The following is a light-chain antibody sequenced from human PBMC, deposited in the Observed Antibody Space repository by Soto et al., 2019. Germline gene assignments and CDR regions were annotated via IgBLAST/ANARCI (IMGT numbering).Light chain of an antibody. J-gene: IGKJ1*01. Sequence: DSVLTRSPYTFSLSPAERATLSCRASQSISSNNFAWYQQKPPQAPRLLIYGASRRAPGIPERFSGSGSGTDFTLTISRLEPEDFAVYYCHQCCSSPWTFGQGTKVDI. CDR3: HQCCSSPWT. V-gene: IGKV3-20*01. CDR2: GAS. CDR1: QSISSNN.